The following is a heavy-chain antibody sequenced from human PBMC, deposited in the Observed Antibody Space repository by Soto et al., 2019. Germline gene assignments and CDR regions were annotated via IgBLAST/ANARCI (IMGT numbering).Heavy chain of an antibody. CDR2: INVYNGNT. CDR3: ARGVGSVSNYNQYNWCDP. V-gene: IGHV1-18*01. Sequence: QVQLVQSGGEVKKPGASVKVSCTASGYTFTNYGISWVRQAPGQGLEWMGWINVYNGNTKYAQKVQGRVTMTTDTSTSKAYMELRSVRPDDTAVYYCARGVGSVSNYNQYNWCDPWCQGSLVSVSS. CDR1: GYTFTNYG. D-gene: IGHD3-10*01. J-gene: IGHJ5*02.